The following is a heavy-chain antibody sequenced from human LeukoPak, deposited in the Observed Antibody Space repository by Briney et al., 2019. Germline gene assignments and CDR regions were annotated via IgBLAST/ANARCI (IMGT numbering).Heavy chain of an antibody. D-gene: IGHD3-22*01. J-gene: IGHJ3*02. CDR2: ISYDGSNK. V-gene: IGHV3-30*04. CDR1: GFTFSSYA. Sequence: GGSLRLSCAASGFTFSSYAMHWVRQAPGKGLEWVAVISYDGSNKYYADSVKGRLTISRDNSKNTLYLQMNSLRAEDTAVYYCARDRRITMIVGDAFDIWGQGTMVTVSS. CDR3: ARDRRITMIVGDAFDI.